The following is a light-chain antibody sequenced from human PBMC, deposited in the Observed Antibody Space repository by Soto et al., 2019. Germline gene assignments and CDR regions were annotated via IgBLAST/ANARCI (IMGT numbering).Light chain of an antibody. Sequence: QSALTQPASVSGSPGQSITISCTGTSSDVGGYNYVSWYQQHPGKAPKLMIYDVSNRPSGVSNRFSGSKSGNTASLTISGLPAGDEADYYCSSYSTSILFCGG. CDR1: SSDVGGYNY. CDR3: SSYSTSIL. CDR2: DVS. J-gene: IGLJ2*01. V-gene: IGLV2-14*01.